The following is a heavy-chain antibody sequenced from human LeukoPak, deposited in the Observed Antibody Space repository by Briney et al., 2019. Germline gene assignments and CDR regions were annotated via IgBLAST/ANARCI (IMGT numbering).Heavy chain of an antibody. J-gene: IGHJ6*03. CDR1: GYTFTGYY. Sequence: ASVKVSCKASGYTFTGYYMHWVRQAPGQGLEWVVWINPKNGGSNYAQKVQGRGTMTRDKSISTAYMELSRLTSYDTAVYYCARDRGLDIAAAGKFRHYYYYMDIWGKGTTVTVSS. CDR3: ARDRGLDIAAAGKFRHYYYYMDI. D-gene: IGHD6-13*01. CDR2: INPKNGGS. V-gene: IGHV1-2*02.